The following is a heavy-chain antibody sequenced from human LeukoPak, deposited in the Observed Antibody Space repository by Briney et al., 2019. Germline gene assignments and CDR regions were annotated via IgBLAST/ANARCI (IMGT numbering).Heavy chain of an antibody. D-gene: IGHD4-17*01. V-gene: IGHV4-30-4*01. CDR3: ARDREDGDFNY. J-gene: IGHJ4*02. Sequence: PSQTLSLTCTVSGGSISSGDYYWSWIRQPPGKGLEWIGYIYYSGSTYYNPSLKSRVTISVDTSKNQFSLKLSFVTAADTAVYYCARDREDGDFNYWGQGTLVTVSS. CDR1: GGSISSGDYY. CDR2: IYYSGST.